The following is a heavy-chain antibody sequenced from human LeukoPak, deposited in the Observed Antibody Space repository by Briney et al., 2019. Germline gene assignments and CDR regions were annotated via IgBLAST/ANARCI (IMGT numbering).Heavy chain of an antibody. CDR2: ISRTGNT. J-gene: IGHJ4*02. V-gene: IGHV3-48*03. Sequence: PGGSLRLSCVGSGFTFSTYEMNWVRQPPGKGLEWLSYISRTGNTFYADSVKGRFTISRDNANNSVYLQMNSLRADDAAVYYCATGGIAVDSTWGAGRDHWGQGTPVTVSS. D-gene: IGHD6-19*01. CDR1: GFTFSTYE. CDR3: ATGGIAVDSTWGAGRDH.